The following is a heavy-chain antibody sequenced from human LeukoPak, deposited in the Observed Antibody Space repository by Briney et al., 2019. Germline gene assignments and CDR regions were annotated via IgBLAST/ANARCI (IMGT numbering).Heavy chain of an antibody. V-gene: IGHV3-23*01. CDR1: GFTFSSYA. J-gene: IGHJ4*02. CDR2: ISGSGGST. CDR3: AKGGTSGSYYGGLFDY. D-gene: IGHD1-26*01. Sequence: GGSLRLSCAASGFTFSSYAMSWVRQAPGKGLEWVSAISGSGGSTYYADSVKGRFTISRDNSKDTLYLQMNSLRAEDTAVYYCAKGGTSGSYYGGLFDYWGQGTLVTVSS.